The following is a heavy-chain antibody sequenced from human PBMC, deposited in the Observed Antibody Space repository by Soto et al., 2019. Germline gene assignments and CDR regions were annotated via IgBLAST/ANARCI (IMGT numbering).Heavy chain of an antibody. J-gene: IGHJ6*02. CDR2: TTSPDYGGTT. D-gene: IGHD3-3*01. V-gene: IGHV3-49*04. Sequence: VGSLTHSCSFSGFTSGNYGLTWVRQAPGKGLEWVGFTTSPDYGGTTEYAASVKGRFLISRDDSKSVAYLQMNSLQTEDTAIYYCSRDGDYYGLDVWGRGTTVTVSS. CDR1: GFTSGNYG. CDR3: SRDGDYYGLDV.